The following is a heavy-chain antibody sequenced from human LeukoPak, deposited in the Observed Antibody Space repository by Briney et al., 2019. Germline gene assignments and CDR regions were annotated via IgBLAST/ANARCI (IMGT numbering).Heavy chain of an antibody. Sequence: SETLSLTCTVSGGSISSYYWSWIRQPPGKGLEWIGYIYTSGSTNYNPSLKSRVTISVDTSKNQFSLKLSSVTAADTAVYYCARLGYCSSTSCFHPIDYWGQGTLVTVSS. V-gene: IGHV4-4*09. D-gene: IGHD2-2*01. CDR1: GGSISSYY. J-gene: IGHJ4*02. CDR3: ARLGYCSSTSCFHPIDY. CDR2: IYTSGST.